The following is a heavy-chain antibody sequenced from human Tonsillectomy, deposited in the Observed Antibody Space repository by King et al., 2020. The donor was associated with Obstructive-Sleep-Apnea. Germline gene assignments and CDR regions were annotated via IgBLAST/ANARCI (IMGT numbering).Heavy chain of an antibody. CDR1: GGSISSGGYY. D-gene: IGHD3-10*01. CDR2: IYYSGST. V-gene: IGHV4-31*03. J-gene: IGHJ5*02. Sequence: VQLQESGPGLVKPSQTLSLTCTVSGGSISSGGYYWSWIRQHPGKGLEWIGYIYYSGSTYYNPSLKSRVTISVDTSTNQFSLKLSSVSAPDTAVHYCARKLTTMVRGGGDWFDPGGQGTLVTVSS. CDR3: ARKLTTMVRGGGDWFDP.